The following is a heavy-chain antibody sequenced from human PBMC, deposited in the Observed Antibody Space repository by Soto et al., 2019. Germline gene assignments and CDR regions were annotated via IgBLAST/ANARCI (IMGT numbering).Heavy chain of an antibody. Sequence: LRLSCAASGFTVSSNYMSWVRQAPGKGLEWVSVIHSGGSTYYADSVKGRFTISRDNSKNTLYLQMNSLRAEDTAVYYCARGLGDLPYYYYGMDVWGQGTTVTVSS. V-gene: IGHV3-53*01. D-gene: IGHD3-16*01. CDR3: ARGLGDLPYYYYGMDV. J-gene: IGHJ6*02. CDR2: IHSGGST. CDR1: GFTVSSNY.